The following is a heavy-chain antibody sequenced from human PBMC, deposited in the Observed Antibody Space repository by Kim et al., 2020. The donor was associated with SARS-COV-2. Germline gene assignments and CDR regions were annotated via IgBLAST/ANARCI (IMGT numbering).Heavy chain of an antibody. CDR1: GFTFSNAW. Sequence: GGSLRLSCAASGFTFSNAWMSWVRQAPGKGLEWVGRIKSKTDGGTTDYAAPVTGRFTISRDDSKNTLYLQMNSLKTEDTAVYYCTTDLWFGEGWFDPWGQGTLVTVSS. CDR2: IKSKTDGGTT. V-gene: IGHV3-15*01. J-gene: IGHJ5*02. D-gene: IGHD3-10*01. CDR3: TTDLWFGEGWFDP.